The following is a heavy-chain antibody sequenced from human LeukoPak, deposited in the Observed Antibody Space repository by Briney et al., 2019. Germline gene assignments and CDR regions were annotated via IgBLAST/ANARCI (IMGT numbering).Heavy chain of an antibody. D-gene: IGHD4-17*01. V-gene: IGHV1-69*01. CDR2: VIPIFGTA. J-gene: IGHJ6*02. Sequence: SVKVSCKASGGTFSSYAISWVRQAPGQGLEWMGGVIPIFGTANYAQKFQGRVTITADESTSTAYMELSSLRSEDTAVYYCAILYGDYVDPNYYYGMDVWGQGTTVTVSS. CDR3: AILYGDYVDPNYYYGMDV. CDR1: GGTFSSYA.